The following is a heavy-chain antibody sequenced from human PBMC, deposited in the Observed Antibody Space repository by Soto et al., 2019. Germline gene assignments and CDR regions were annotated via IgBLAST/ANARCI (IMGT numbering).Heavy chain of an antibody. D-gene: IGHD6-19*01. CDR1: GYTFTAYS. J-gene: IGHJ4*02. CDR3: AREASAVISLDY. V-gene: IGHV1-2*02. Sequence: ASVKVSCKASGYTFTAYSMHWVRQAPGQGLEWVGWFNPNSGDTIYAQKFQGRVTLTRDTSIGTAYMELYSLTSDDTVVYYCAREASAVISLDYWGQGTLVTVSS. CDR2: FNPNSGDT.